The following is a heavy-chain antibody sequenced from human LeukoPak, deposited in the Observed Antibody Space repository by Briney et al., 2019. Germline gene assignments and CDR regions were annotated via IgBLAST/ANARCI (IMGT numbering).Heavy chain of an antibody. D-gene: IGHD1-26*01. CDR1: GFTFSDYW. J-gene: IGHJ2*01. CDR2: VNNDGSNT. CDR3: ARAAVGAPPQWYFDL. Sequence: GGSLRLSCAASGFTFSDYWMHWVRQAPGKGLVWVSRVNNDGSNTTYADSVKGRFTISRDNSKNTLYLQMNSLRAEDTAVYYCARAAVGAPPQWYFDLWGRGTLVTVSS. V-gene: IGHV3-74*01.